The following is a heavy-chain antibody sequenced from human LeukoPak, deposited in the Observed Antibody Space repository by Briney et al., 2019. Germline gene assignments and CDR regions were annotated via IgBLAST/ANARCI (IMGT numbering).Heavy chain of an antibody. V-gene: IGHV3-33*01. J-gene: IGHJ4*02. CDR1: GFTFSSYG. Sequence: PGGSLRLSCAASGFTFSSYGMHWVRQGPRKGLEWVAVIWYDGSNKYYADSVKGRFTISRDNSKNTLYLQMNSLRAEDTAVYYCARSPPPFFYYFDYWGQGTLVTVSS. CDR3: ARSPPPFFYYFDY. CDR2: IWYDGSNK.